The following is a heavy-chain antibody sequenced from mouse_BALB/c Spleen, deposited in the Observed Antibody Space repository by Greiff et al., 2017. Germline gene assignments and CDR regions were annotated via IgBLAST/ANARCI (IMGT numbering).Heavy chain of an antibody. Sequence: QGQLQQSGPELVKPGASVRISCKASGYTFTSYYIHWVKQRPGQGLEWIGWIYPGNVNTKYNEKFKGKATLTADKSSSTAYMQLSSLTSEDSAVYFCARAGPMDYWGQGTSVTVSS. V-gene: IGHV1S56*01. CDR1: GYTFTSYY. CDR3: ARAGPMDY. J-gene: IGHJ4*01. CDR2: IYPGNVNT.